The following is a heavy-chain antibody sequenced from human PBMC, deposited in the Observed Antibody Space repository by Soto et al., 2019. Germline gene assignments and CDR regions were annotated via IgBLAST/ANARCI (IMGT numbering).Heavy chain of an antibody. CDR1: GGTFSSYA. CDR2: IIPIFGTA. CDR3: AGAKGFWSGLGRVHGMDV. Sequence: QVQLVQSGAEVKKPGSSVKVSCKASGGTFSSYAISWVRQAPGQGLEWMGGIIPIFGTANYAQKFQGRVTITADKCTSTAYMELSSLRSVDRAVYYCAGAKGFWSGLGRVHGMDVWGQVTTVTVSS. D-gene: IGHD3-3*01. V-gene: IGHV1-69*06. J-gene: IGHJ6*01.